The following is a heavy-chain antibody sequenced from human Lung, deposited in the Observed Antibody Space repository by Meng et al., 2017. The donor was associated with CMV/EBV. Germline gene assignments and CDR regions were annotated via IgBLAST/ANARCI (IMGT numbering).Heavy chain of an antibody. Sequence: QVQLQESGPGLVKTSATLYLPCAVSGGSMRSTNWWRWVRQPPGKGLEWIGEIYHSGRTNYNPSLKSRVSISVDKSKNQFSLKLSSVTAADTAVYYCARADKVRFDYWGQGTLVTVSS. CDR2: IYHSGRT. CDR3: ARADKVRFDY. V-gene: IGHV4-4*02. CDR1: GGSMRSTNW. J-gene: IGHJ4*02.